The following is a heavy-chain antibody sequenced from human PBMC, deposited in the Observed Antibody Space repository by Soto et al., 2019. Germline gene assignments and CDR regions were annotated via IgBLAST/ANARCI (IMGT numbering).Heavy chain of an antibody. CDR2: IYYSGST. V-gene: IGHV4-39*01. CDR1: GGSISSSSYY. J-gene: IGHJ6*02. CDR3: LLVPERHYYYYGMDV. D-gene: IGHD2-2*01. Sequence: SETLSLTCTVSGGSISSSSYYWGWIRQPPGKGLEWIGSIYYSGSTYYNPSLKSRVTISVDTSKNQFSLKLSSVTAADTAVYNCLLVPERHYYYYGMDVWGQGTTVTVSS.